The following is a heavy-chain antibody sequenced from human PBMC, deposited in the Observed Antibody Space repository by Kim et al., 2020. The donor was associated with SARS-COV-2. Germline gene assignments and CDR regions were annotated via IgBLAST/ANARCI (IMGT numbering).Heavy chain of an antibody. CDR2: IIPIFGTA. V-gene: IGHV1-69*13. Sequence: SVKVSCKASGGTFSSYAISWVRQAPGQGLEWMGGIIPIFGTANYAQKFQGRVTITADESTSTAYMELSSLRSEDTAVYYCARGHTPRYCSSTSCYTPFDYWGQGTLVTVSS. CDR3: ARGHTPRYCSSTSCYTPFDY. CDR1: GGTFSSYA. D-gene: IGHD2-2*02. J-gene: IGHJ4*02.